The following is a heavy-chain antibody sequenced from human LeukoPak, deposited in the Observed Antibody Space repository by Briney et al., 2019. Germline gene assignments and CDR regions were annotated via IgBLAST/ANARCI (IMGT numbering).Heavy chain of an antibody. CDR3: AREPNYYSEALQRGDY. J-gene: IGHJ4*02. CDR2: ISSSSSYI. Sequence: SGGSLRLSCAASGFTFSSYSMNWVRQAPGKGLEWVSSISSSSSYIYYADSVKGRFTISRDNAKNSLYLQMNSLRAEDTAVYYCAREPNYYSEALQRGDYWGQGTLVTVSS. CDR1: GFTFSSYS. V-gene: IGHV3-21*01. D-gene: IGHD3-22*01.